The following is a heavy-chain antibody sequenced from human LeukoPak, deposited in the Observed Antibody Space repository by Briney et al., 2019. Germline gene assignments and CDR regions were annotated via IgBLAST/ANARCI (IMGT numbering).Heavy chain of an antibody. CDR2: ISGSGGNT. D-gene: IGHD1-26*01. Sequence: GGTLRLSCAASGFTFSSYGMSWVRQAPGKGLEWVSAISGSGGNTYYADSVKGRFTISRDNSKNTLYLQMNSLRAEDTAVYYCAKDRAYSGSYPHFDYWGQGTLVTVSS. V-gene: IGHV3-23*01. CDR1: GFTFSSYG. J-gene: IGHJ4*02. CDR3: AKDRAYSGSYPHFDY.